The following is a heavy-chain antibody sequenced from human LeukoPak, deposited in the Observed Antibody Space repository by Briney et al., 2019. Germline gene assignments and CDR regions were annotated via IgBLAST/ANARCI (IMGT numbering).Heavy chain of an antibody. CDR3: ARQTGESTNFDN. V-gene: IGHV3-23*01. D-gene: IGHD2-2*01. CDR1: GFTFSSYA. J-gene: IGHJ4*02. CDR2: MSDSGYST. Sequence: GGSLRLSCAASGFTFSSYAMNWVRQAPGKGLEWVSGMSDSGYSTYYADSVKGRFTISRDNSKNTLYLLMNSLRAEDTAMYHCARQTGESTNFDNWGQGTLVTVSS.